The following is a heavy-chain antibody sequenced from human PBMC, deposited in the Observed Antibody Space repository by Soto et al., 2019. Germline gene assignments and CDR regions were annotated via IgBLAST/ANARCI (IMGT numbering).Heavy chain of an antibody. CDR1: GGSISSSSYY. J-gene: IGHJ4*02. Sequence: SETLSLTCTVSGGSISSSSYYWGWIRQPPGKGLEWIGSIYYSGSTYYNPSLKSRVTISVDTSKNQFSLKVSSVTAADTAVYYCARGTLTTYFDYWGQGTLVTVSS. CDR3: ARGTLTTYFDY. CDR2: IYYSGST. V-gene: IGHV4-39*07.